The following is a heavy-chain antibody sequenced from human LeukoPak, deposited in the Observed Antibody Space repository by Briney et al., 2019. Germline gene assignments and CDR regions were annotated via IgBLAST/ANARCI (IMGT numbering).Heavy chain of an antibody. J-gene: IGHJ4*02. CDR2: IYPGESDT. V-gene: IGHV5-51*01. Sequence: GESLKISCKGSGYSFTSYWIGWVRQMPGKGLEWMGIIYPGESDTRYSPSFQGQVTISADKSISTAYLQWSSLKASDTAMYYCARSRPAASHCSGGSCYSLPFDYWGQGTLVTVSS. CDR1: GYSFTSYW. D-gene: IGHD2-15*01. CDR3: ARSRPAASHCSGGSCYSLPFDY.